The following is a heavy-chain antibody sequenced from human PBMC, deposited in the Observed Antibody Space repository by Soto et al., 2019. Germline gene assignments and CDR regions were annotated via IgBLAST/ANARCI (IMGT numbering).Heavy chain of an antibody. J-gene: IGHJ5*02. D-gene: IGHD2-15*01. V-gene: IGHV4-59*01. CDR1: GGSISNYY. Sequence: PSETLSLTCTVSGGSISNYYWSWIRQPPGKGLEWIGYIYYSGSTNYNPSLKSRVTISVDTSKNQFSLKLSSVTAADTAVYYCARTEIVVVVAATPWFDPWGQGTLVTVSS. CDR2: IYYSGST. CDR3: ARTEIVVVVAATPWFDP.